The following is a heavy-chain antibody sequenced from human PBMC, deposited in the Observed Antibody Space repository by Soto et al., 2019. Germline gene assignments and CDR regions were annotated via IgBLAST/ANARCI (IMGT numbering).Heavy chain of an antibody. V-gene: IGHV1-18*01. Sequence: ASVKVSCKASGYIFTSYGITWVRQAPGQGLEWMGWTGAFNGDPKYAQKFQGRVTMTTDTSTNTAYMELRSLRSDDTAVYYCARVLPSVTADAFDIWGQGTMVTVSS. CDR2: TGAFNGDP. D-gene: IGHD2-21*02. J-gene: IGHJ3*02. CDR3: ARVLPSVTADAFDI. CDR1: GYIFTSYG.